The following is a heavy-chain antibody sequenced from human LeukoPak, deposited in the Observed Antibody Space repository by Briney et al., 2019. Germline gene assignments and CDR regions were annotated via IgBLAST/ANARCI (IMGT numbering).Heavy chain of an antibody. CDR2: INPNSGGT. Sequence: ASVKVSCKASGYTFTGYYMHWVRQAPGQGLEWMGWINPNSGGTNYAQKFQGRVTMTRDTSISTAYMELSRLRSDDTAVYYCARDGDSSGYYYGYYYYYYMDVWGKGTTGTVSS. D-gene: IGHD3-22*01. CDR1: GYTFTGYY. V-gene: IGHV1-2*02. J-gene: IGHJ6*03. CDR3: ARDGDSSGYYYGYYYYYYMDV.